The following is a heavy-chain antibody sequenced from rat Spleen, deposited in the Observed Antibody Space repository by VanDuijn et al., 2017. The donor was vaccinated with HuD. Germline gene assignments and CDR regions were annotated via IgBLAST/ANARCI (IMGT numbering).Heavy chain of an antibody. CDR3: TTEPGYNSYFAY. D-gene: IGHD1-4*01. CDR2: ILYDGSST. CDR1: GFTFSDYA. J-gene: IGHJ2*01. V-gene: IGHV5-20*01. Sequence: EVQLVESGGGLVQPGRSLKLSCATSGFTFSDYAMAWVRQAPKKGLEWVATILYDGSSTYYRDSVKGRFTISRDNAKSSLYLQMDSLRSEDTATYYCTTEPGYNSYFAYWGQGVMVTVSS.